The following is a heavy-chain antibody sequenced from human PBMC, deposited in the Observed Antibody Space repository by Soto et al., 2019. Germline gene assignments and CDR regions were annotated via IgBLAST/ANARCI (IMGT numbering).Heavy chain of an antibody. Sequence: SETLSLTCAVYGGSFSGYYWSWIRQPPGKGLEWIGEINHSGSTNYNPSLKSRVTISVDTSKNQFSLKLSSVTAADTAVYYCARGAERCTNGVCYTGEVDGMDVWGQGTTVTVSS. CDR1: GGSFSGYY. CDR3: ARGAERCTNGVCYTGEVDGMDV. V-gene: IGHV4-34*01. J-gene: IGHJ6*02. D-gene: IGHD2-8*01. CDR2: INHSGST.